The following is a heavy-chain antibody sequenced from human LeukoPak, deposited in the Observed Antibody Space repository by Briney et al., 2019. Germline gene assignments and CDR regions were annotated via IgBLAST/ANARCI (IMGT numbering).Heavy chain of an antibody. CDR1: GFTFSSYW. CDR2: IKQDGSEK. D-gene: IGHD3-3*01. Sequence: GGSLRLSCAASGFTFSSYWMSWVRQAPGKGLEWVANIKQDGSEKYYVDSVKGRFTISRDNAKNSLYLQMNSLRAEDAAIYYCTKGVVLTIFGMAWHAFDIWGQGTMVTVS. J-gene: IGHJ3*02. CDR3: TKGVVLTIFGMAWHAFDI. V-gene: IGHV3-7*03.